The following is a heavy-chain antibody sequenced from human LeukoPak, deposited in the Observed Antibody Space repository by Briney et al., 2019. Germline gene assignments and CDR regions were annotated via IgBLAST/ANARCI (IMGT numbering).Heavy chain of an antibody. CDR3: ARPVAAAGKRRYGTDV. CDR2: MNPNSGNT. J-gene: IGHJ6*02. D-gene: IGHD6-13*01. Sequence: ASVKVSCKASGYTFTSYDINWVRQATGQGLEWVGWMNPNSGNTGYAQKFQGRVTMTRNTSISTAYMELSSLRSEDTAVYYCARPVAAAGKRRYGTDVWGQGTTVTVSS. V-gene: IGHV1-8*01. CDR1: GYTFTSYD.